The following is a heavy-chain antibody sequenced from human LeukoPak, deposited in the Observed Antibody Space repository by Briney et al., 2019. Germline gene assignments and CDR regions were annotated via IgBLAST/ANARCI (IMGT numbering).Heavy chain of an antibody. Sequence: GSLRLSCAASGFTFSSYSMNWVRQAPGEGLEWVSSISSSSSYIYYADSVKGRFTISRDNAKNSLYLQMNSLRAEDTAVYYCARDPPGAVAEYFDYWGQGTLVTVSS. J-gene: IGHJ4*02. CDR2: ISSSSSYI. V-gene: IGHV3-21*01. CDR3: ARDPPGAVAEYFDY. D-gene: IGHD6-19*01. CDR1: GFTFSSYS.